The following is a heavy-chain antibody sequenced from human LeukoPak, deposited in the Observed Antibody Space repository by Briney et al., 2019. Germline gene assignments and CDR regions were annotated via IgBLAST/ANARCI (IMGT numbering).Heavy chain of an antibody. Sequence: ASVKVSCKASGYTFTSYDINCVRQAAGQGLERVGWMNPNSGNTGYAQKFQGRVTMTRNTSISTAYMELSSLRSEDTAVYYCARVQLDNWFDAWGQGPLVTVSS. V-gene: IGHV1-8*01. J-gene: IGHJ5*02. CDR3: ARVQLDNWFDA. CDR1: GYTFTSYD. CDR2: MNPNSGNT. D-gene: IGHD6-13*01.